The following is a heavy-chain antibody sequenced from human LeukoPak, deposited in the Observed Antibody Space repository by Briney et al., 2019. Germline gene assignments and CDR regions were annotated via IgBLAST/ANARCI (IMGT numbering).Heavy chain of an antibody. Sequence: GASVKVSCKASGYTFATYDINWVLQATGQGLEWMGWMNPNIGDVGYAQKVQGRVTMTKDTSISTAYMELTSLTSEDTAVYYCTRSNYGSYDYWGQGTLVTVSS. V-gene: IGHV1-8*01. CDR2: MNPNIGDV. CDR1: GYTFATYD. J-gene: IGHJ4*02. CDR3: TRSNYGSYDY. D-gene: IGHD3-10*01.